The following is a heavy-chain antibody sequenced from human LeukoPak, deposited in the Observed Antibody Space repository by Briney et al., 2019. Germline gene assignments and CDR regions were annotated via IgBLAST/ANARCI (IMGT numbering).Heavy chain of an antibody. CDR1: GYSFSKFW. CDR2: IYPGDSDT. Sequence: GESLKISCKGSGYSFSKFWIGWVRQMPGKGLEWMGIIYPGDSDTRYSPSFQGQVTISADKSISTAYLQWSSLKASDTAMYYCARTYYYDSSGPRWFDPWGQGTLVTVSS. J-gene: IGHJ5*02. V-gene: IGHV5-51*01. CDR3: ARTYYYDSSGPRWFDP. D-gene: IGHD3-22*01.